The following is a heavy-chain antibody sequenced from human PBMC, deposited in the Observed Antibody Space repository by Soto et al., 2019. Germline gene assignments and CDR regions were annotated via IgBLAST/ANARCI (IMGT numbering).Heavy chain of an antibody. CDR1: GDTFSFYT. CDR3: AASYGSGYRAFDY. V-gene: IGHV1-69*02. Sequence: QVQLVQSGTEVKKPGSSVKVSCKASGDTFSFYTINWVRQAPGLGLEWVGRINPIVSMSNYAQKFQGRVTVTXDXPTSTAYMELRSLRSDDTAMYFCAASYGSGYRAFDYWGQGALVTVSS. J-gene: IGHJ4*02. CDR2: INPIVSMS. D-gene: IGHD3-10*01.